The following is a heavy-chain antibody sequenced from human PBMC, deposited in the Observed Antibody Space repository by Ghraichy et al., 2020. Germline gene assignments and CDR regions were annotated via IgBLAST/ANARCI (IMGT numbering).Heavy chain of an antibody. V-gene: IGHV3-64D*06. D-gene: IGHD3-10*01. CDR3: VKDPLNSMVRGVIRTWFDP. CDR2: ISSNGGST. J-gene: IGHJ5*02. CDR1: GFTFSSYA. Sequence: GGSLRLSCSASGFTFSSYAMHWVRQAPGKGLEYVSAISSNGGSTYYADSVKGRFTISRDNSKNTLYLQMSSLRAEDTAVYYCVKDPLNSMVRGVIRTWFDPWGQGTLVTVSS.